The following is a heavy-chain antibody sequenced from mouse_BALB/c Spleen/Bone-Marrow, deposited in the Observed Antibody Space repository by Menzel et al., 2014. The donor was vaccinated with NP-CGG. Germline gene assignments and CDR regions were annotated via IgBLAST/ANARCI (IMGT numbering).Heavy chain of an antibody. CDR1: GFDFSRYW. CDR3: ARRNYGSSWAMDY. CDR2: INPGSSTI. J-gene: IGHJ4*01. Sequence: EVMLVESGGGLVQPGGSLNLSCAALGFDFSRYWMSWTRQAPGKGQEWIGEINPGSSTINYTPSLKDKFIISRDNAKNTLYLQMNKVRSEDTALYYCARRNYGSSWAMDYWGQGTSVTVSS. D-gene: IGHD1-1*01. V-gene: IGHV4-2*02.